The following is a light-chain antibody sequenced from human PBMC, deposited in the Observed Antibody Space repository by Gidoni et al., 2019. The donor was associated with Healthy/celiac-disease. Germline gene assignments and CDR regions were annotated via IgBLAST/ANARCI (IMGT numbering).Light chain of an antibody. CDR1: QSVLYSSNNKNH. Sequence: DIVMTQSQDSLAVSLGERATINCKSSQSVLYSSNNKNHLAWYQQKPGQPPKLLIYWASTRESGVPYRFSGSGSGTDFTLTISSLQAEDVAVYYCQQYYSTPRTFGQGTKVEIK. J-gene: IGKJ1*01. CDR3: QQYYSTPRT. V-gene: IGKV4-1*01. CDR2: WAS.